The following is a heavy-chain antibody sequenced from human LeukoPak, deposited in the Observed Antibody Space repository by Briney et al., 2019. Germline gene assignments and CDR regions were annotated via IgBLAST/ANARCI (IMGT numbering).Heavy chain of an antibody. CDR1: GFTFSSYV. Sequence: PGGSLRLSCAASGFTFSSYVMSWVRQAPGKGLEWVSGISGSGGSTYYADSVKGRFTISRDNSKNTLYLQMNTLRAEDTAVYYCAKRDNWNGYYFDYWGQGTLVTVSS. CDR2: ISGSGGST. D-gene: IGHD1-1*01. J-gene: IGHJ4*02. CDR3: AKRDNWNGYYFDY. V-gene: IGHV3-23*01.